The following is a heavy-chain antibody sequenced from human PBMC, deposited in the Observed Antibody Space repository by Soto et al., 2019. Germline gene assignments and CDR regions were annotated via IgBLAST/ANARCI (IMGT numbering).Heavy chain of an antibody. CDR2: IDGSGGIT. CDR1: GFTFGTID. V-gene: IGHV3-23*01. D-gene: IGHD3-10*01. CDR3: VKNSGWFKT. Sequence: QLLQSGGGLVQPGGSLTLSCAASGFTFGTIDMSWVRQAPGEGLEWVSTIDGSGGITYYADSVKGRFTISRDNSRNTVYLQMNSLRGDDTALYYCVKNSGWFKTWGQGALVTVSS. J-gene: IGHJ5*02.